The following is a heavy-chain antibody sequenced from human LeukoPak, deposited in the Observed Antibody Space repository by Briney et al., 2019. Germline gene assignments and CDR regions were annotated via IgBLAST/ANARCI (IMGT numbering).Heavy chain of an antibody. D-gene: IGHD3-9*01. CDR1: GYTFTSYG. CDR3: ARAPSLLRYSDRDMDV. V-gene: IGHV1-18*01. CDR2: ISAYNGNT. Sequence: ASVKVSCKASGYTFTSYGISWVRQAPGQGLEWMGWISAYNGNTNYAQKLQGRVTMTTDTSTSTAYMELRSLRSDDTAVYYCARAPSLLRYSDRDMDVWGKGTTVTISS. J-gene: IGHJ6*03.